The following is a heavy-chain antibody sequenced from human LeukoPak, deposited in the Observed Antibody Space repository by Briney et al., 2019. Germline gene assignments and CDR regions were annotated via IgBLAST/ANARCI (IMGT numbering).Heavy chain of an antibody. Sequence: GGSLRLSCAASGFTFSSYGMHWVRQAPGKGLEWVAFIRYDGSNKYYADSVKGRFTISRDNSKNTLYLQMNSLRAEDTAVYYCARVGVSSGWYPQDDAFDIWGQGTMVTVSS. V-gene: IGHV3-30*02. D-gene: IGHD6-19*01. CDR3: ARVGVSSGWYPQDDAFDI. J-gene: IGHJ3*02. CDR2: IRYDGSNK. CDR1: GFTFSSYG.